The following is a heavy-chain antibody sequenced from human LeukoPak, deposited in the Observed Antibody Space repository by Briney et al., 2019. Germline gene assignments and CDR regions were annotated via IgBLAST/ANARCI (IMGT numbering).Heavy chain of an antibody. J-gene: IGHJ4*02. CDR3: ANLLSGYYFDQ. CDR2: IYPRDSDT. CDR1: GYSLTTYW. V-gene: IGHV5-51*01. D-gene: IGHD1-26*01. Sequence: GESLKISCKGSGYSLTTYWIGWVRRMPGKGLEWMGIIYPRDSDTRYSPSFQGQVTISADKSISTAYLQWSSLKASDTAIYFCANLLSGYYFDQWGQGTLVTVSS.